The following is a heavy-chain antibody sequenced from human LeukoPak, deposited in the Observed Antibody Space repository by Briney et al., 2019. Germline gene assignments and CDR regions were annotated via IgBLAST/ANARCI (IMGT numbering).Heavy chain of an antibody. D-gene: IGHD6-6*01. Sequence: SETLSLTCTVSGGSISSYYWSWIRQPPGKGLEWIGYIYYSGSTNYNPSLKSRVTISVDTPKNQFSLKLSSVTTADTAVYYCARVGYSSSSLYYYYYYMDVWGKGTTVTVSS. CDR3: ARVGYSSSSLYYYYYYMDV. J-gene: IGHJ6*03. CDR2: IYYSGST. V-gene: IGHV4-59*01. CDR1: GGSISSYY.